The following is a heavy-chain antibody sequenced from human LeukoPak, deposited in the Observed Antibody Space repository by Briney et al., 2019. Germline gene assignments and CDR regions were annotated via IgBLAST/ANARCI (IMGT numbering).Heavy chain of an antibody. J-gene: IGHJ3*02. Sequence: GGSLRLSCAASGFTFSDYYMSWIRQAPGKGLEWVSYISSSSSYTNYADSVKGRFTISRDNAKNSLYLQMNSLRAEDTAVYYCAREPIQLWLRGAFDIWGQGAMVTVSS. D-gene: IGHD5-18*01. CDR3: AREPIQLWLRGAFDI. CDR2: ISSSSSYT. V-gene: IGHV3-11*05. CDR1: GFTFSDYY.